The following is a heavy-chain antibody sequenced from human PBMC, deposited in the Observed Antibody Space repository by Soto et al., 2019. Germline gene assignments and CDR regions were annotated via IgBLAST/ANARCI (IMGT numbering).Heavy chain of an antibody. CDR3: ARDISSSWYGDFDY. CDR2: IWYDGSNK. CDR1: GFTFSSYG. D-gene: IGHD6-13*01. J-gene: IGHJ4*02. V-gene: IGHV3-33*01. Sequence: QVQLVESGGGVVQPGRSLRLSCAASGFTFSSYGMHWVRQAPGKGLEWVAVIWYDGSNKYYADSVKGRFTISRDNSKNTLYLQMNSLRAEDTAVYYCARDISSSWYGDFDYWGQGTLVTVSS.